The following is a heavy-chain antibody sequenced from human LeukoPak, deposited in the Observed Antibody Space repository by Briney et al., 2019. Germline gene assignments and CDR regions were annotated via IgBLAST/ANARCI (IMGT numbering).Heavy chain of an antibody. D-gene: IGHD5-24*01. J-gene: IGHJ4*02. Sequence: PGGSLRLSCAASGLKLSNYGMHWVRQAPGKGLEWVAVVWYDGSHENYGDSVKGRFSISRDNPKNTLYLQMNSLRVEDTAVHYCATGGMATPGRTSFIDYWGQGTLVTVSS. CDR3: ATGGMATPGRTSFIDY. CDR2: VWYDGSHE. CDR1: GLKLSNYG. V-gene: IGHV3-33*01.